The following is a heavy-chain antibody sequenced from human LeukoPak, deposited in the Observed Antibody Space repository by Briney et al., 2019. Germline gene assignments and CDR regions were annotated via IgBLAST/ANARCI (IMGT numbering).Heavy chain of an antibody. CDR3: ARGIPVVAGTWYFDY. D-gene: IGHD6-19*01. J-gene: IGHJ4*02. V-gene: IGHV3-66*01. CDR1: AFTVSSNY. CDR2: IYSGGST. Sequence: GGSLRLSCAASAFTVSSNYMSWVRQAPGKGLEWVSVIYSGGSTYYADSVKGRFSISRDNSKNTLDLQMNSLRAEDTAVYYCARGIPVVAGTWYFDYWGQGTLVTVSS.